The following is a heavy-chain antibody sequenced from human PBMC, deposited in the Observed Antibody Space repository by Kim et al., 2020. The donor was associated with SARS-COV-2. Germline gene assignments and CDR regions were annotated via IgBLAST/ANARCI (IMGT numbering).Heavy chain of an antibody. CDR2: ISSNGGST. D-gene: IGHD6-13*01. CDR3: VKDPSRVVAAAAYFDY. J-gene: IGHJ4*02. Sequence: GGSLRLSCSASGFTFSSYAMHWVRQAPGKGLEYVSAISSNGGSTYYADSVKGRFTISRDNSKNTLYLQMSSLRAEDTAVYYCVKDPSRVVAAAAYFDYWGQGTLVTVSS. V-gene: IGHV3-64D*06. CDR1: GFTFSSYA.